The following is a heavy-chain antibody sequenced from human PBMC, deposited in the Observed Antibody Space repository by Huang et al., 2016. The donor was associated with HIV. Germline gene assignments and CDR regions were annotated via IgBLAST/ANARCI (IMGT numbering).Heavy chain of an antibody. Sequence: QVQLVESGGGVVQPGGSLRLSCTASGFTFGSFGMHWVRQGPGKWREWVAFIRYDGNNYDYADSVRGRFTISRDNSKDTLYLQMNRLRPDDSAVYYCAKDLTYTFGRHFDYWGRGTLVTVSS. CDR2: IRYDGNNY. V-gene: IGHV3-30*02. J-gene: IGHJ4*02. CDR3: AKDLTYTFGRHFDY. D-gene: IGHD3-3*01. CDR1: GFTFGSFG.